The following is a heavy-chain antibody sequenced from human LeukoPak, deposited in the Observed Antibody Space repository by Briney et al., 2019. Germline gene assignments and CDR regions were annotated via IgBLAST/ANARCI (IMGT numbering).Heavy chain of an antibody. V-gene: IGHV4-61*02. CDR2: IYTSGST. CDR1: GGSISSGSYY. Sequence: SQTLSLTCIVSGGSISSGSYYWSWIRQPAGKGLEWIGRIYTSGSTNYNPSLKSRVTISVDTSKNQFSLKLSSVTAADTAVYYCAREATLGADAFDIWGQGTMVTVSS. J-gene: IGHJ3*02. D-gene: IGHD4/OR15-4a*01. CDR3: AREATLGADAFDI.